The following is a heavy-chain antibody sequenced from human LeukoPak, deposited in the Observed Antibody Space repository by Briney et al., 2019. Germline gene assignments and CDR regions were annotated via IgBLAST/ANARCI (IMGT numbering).Heavy chain of an antibody. V-gene: IGHV5-51*01. Sequence: GQSLNISCPGSGYSSTSYWIGWVRPPPRKGQEWMGIIYPGDSDTRYSPSVQGQVTISADKAISTVYLQWSSLKASDSAVYYCATNAMFRGIHAFDIWGQGTMVTVSS. CDR2: IYPGDSDT. D-gene: IGHD3-10*01. J-gene: IGHJ3*02. CDR3: ATNAMFRGIHAFDI. CDR1: GYSSTSYW.